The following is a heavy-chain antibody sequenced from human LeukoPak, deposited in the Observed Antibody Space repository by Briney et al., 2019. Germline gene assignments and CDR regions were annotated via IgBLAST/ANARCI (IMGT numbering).Heavy chain of an antibody. Sequence: ASVTVSFKAFGYTFTNNWMHWVRQAPGQGPEWMGLISPTGGSTAYAQKFQGRVTLTRDMSTSTDYLELSSLRSEDTAVYYCARDNSVRDEAWWFYPWGQGTLGTVSS. CDR2: ISPTGGST. V-gene: IGHV1-46*01. CDR3: ARDNSVRDEAWWFYP. D-gene: IGHD5-24*01. CDR1: GYTFTNNW. J-gene: IGHJ5*02.